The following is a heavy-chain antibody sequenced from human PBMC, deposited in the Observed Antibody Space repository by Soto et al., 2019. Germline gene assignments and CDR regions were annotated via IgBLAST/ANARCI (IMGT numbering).Heavy chain of an antibody. V-gene: IGHV3-30*18. CDR1: GFTYSTYT. Sequence: PGGSLRLSCAASGFTYSTYTMHWVRQAPGKGLEWVTIISYDGSTKYYADSVKGRFAISRDNSKNTLYLQMNSLRADDTAVYYCAKGEYYYDGSAYYPFDYWGQGRMVTVS. D-gene: IGHD3-22*01. CDR3: AKGEYYYDGSAYYPFDY. CDR2: ISYDGSTK. J-gene: IGHJ4*02.